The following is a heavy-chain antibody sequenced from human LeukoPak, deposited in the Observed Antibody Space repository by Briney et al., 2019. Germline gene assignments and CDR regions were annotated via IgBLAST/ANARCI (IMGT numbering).Heavy chain of an antibody. V-gene: IGHV1-2*02. CDR3: ARDQPQYYDSSGYDV. D-gene: IGHD3-22*01. Sequence: TPNSGGTNYAQQFQGRVPMTRDTSISTAYMELSRLRSDDTAVYYCARDQPQYYDSSGYDVWGQGTLVTVSS. J-gene: IGHJ4*02. CDR2: TPNSGGT.